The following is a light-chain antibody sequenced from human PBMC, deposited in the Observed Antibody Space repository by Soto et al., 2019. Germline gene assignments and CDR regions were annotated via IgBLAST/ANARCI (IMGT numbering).Light chain of an antibody. CDR3: SSYTTSRTLV. V-gene: IGLV2-14*03. CDR1: SSDVGGYNY. Sequence: QPVLTQPASVSGSPGQSITISCTGTSSDVGGYNYVSWYQQHPGKAPKLMIYDVTNRPSGISNRFSGSKSGNTASLTISGLQAEDEADYYCSSYTTSRTLVFGGGTQLTVL. CDR2: DVT. J-gene: IGLJ2*01.